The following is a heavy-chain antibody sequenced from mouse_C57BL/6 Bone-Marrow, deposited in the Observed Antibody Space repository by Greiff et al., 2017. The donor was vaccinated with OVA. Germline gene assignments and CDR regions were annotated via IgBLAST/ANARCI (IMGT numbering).Heavy chain of an antibody. D-gene: IGHD4-1*02. CDR2: IDPSDSYT. V-gene: IGHV1-50*01. Sequence: VQLQQPGAELVKPGASVKLSCKASGYTFTSYWMQWVKQRPGQGLEWIGEIDPSDSYTNYNQKFKGKATLTVDTSSSTAYMQLNSLTSEDSAVYYCARDQLYYYAIDYWGQGTSVTVSS. CDR3: ARDQLYYYAIDY. CDR1: GYTFTSYW. J-gene: IGHJ4*01.